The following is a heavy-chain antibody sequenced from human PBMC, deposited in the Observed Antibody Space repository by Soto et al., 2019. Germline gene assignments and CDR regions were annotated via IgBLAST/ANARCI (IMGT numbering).Heavy chain of an antibody. CDR2: IYSGGST. D-gene: IGHD3-10*01. CDR3: ARDRVLLWFGESQYYFDY. Sequence: GGSLRLSCAASGFTVSSNYMSWVRQAPGKGLEWVSVIYSGGSTYYADSVKGRFTISRDNSKNTLYLQMNSLRAEDTAVYYCARDRVLLWFGESQYYFDYWGQGTRVTVAS. J-gene: IGHJ4*02. CDR1: GFTVSSNY. V-gene: IGHV3-66*01.